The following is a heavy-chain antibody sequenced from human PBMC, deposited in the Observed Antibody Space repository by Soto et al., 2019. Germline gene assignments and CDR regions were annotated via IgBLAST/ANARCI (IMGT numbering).Heavy chain of an antibody. D-gene: IGHD6-6*01. CDR2: IDPSDSYT. V-gene: IGHV5-10-1*01. CDR1: GYSFTSYW. CDR3: AGGGSSSYYYYGMDV. Sequence: GESLKISCKGSGYSFTSYWISWVRQMPGKGLEWMGKIDPSDSYTNYSPSFQGHVTISADKSISTAYLQWSSLKASDTARYYCAGGGSSSYYYYGMDVWGQGTTVTVSS. J-gene: IGHJ6*02.